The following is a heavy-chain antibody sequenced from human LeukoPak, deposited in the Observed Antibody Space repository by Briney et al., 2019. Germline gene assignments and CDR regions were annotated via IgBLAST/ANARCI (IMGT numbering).Heavy chain of an antibody. V-gene: IGHV3-30-3*01. CDR1: GFTFSSYA. J-gene: IGHJ4*02. CDR3: ARDGGYDFWSGYRDY. CDR2: ISYDGSNK. D-gene: IGHD3-3*01. Sequence: GGPLRLSCPASGFTFSSYAMHWVGQAPGKGLEWVAVISYDGSNKYYADSVKGRFTISRDNSKNTLYLQMNSPRAEDTAVYYCARDGGYDFWSGYRDYWGQGTLVTVSS.